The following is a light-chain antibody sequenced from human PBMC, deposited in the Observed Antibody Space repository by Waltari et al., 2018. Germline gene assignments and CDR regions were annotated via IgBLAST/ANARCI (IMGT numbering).Light chain of an antibody. V-gene: IGKV4-1*01. CDR2: WAA. CDR1: QTVSFTSANRNY. J-gene: IGKJ1*01. Sequence: DIVMTQSPDSLSVSLGERATITCKSSQTVSFTSANRNYVAWYRQKPGQPPEMLIYWAATRQFGVPDRFTGSGSGTNFTLTISSLQAEDVGVYYCQQYYTSSQRTFSQGTKVEI. CDR3: QQYYTSSQRT.